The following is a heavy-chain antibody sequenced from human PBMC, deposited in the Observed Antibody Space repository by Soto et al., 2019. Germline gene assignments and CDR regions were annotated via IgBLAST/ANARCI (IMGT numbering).Heavy chain of an antibody. V-gene: IGHV1-69*01. Sequence: QVELVQSGAEVKKPGSSVKVSCKASGGNFITFAISWVRQAPGQGLEWMGEIIPISSTTKSAHKFQDRVTIYADGSSSTVHMEVSSLKSEDTAIYLCAKKLGLDPFGSYGLDVWGQGTTVTVSS. D-gene: IGHD7-27*01. CDR3: AKKLGLDPFGSYGLDV. CDR2: IIPISSTT. J-gene: IGHJ6*02. CDR1: GGNFITFA.